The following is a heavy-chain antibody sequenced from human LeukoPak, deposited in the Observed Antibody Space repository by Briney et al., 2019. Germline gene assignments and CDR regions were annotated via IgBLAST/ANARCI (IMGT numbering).Heavy chain of an antibody. J-gene: IGHJ4*02. CDR2: INHSGST. CDR1: CGSFSGYY. CDR3: PRGLALRARGYFDY. V-gene: IGHV4-34*01. Sequence: PSETLSLTCAVYCGSFSGYYWSWIRQPPGKGLEWIGEINHSGSTNYNPSLKSRVTISVDTSRNQYSLKLSSVTAADTAVYYCPRGLALRARGYFDYWSQGTLVTVSS.